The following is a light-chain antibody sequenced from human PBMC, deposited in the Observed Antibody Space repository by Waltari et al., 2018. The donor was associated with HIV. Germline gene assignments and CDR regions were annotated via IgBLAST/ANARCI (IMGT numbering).Light chain of an antibody. Sequence: SYVVTQPPSLSVAPGETARLTCGGDNIGSKNVHWYQQMPGRAPILIIYDHTDRPSGIPERFFGFNSGNTATLTISGVEAGDEADYYCQVWDVLSDHWVFGGGTKLTVL. CDR3: QVWDVLSDHWV. CDR1: NIGSKN. J-gene: IGLJ3*02. CDR2: DHT. V-gene: IGLV3-21*04.